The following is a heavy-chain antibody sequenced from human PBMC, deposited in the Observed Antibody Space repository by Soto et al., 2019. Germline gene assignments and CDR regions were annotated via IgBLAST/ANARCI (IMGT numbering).Heavy chain of an antibody. J-gene: IGHJ6*03. Sequence: SETLSLTCTVSGGSISSYYWSWIRQPPGKGLEWIGYIYYSGSTNYNPSLKSRVTISVDTSKNQFSLKLSSVTAADTAVYYCARSPINYGSGMLEEVYYYYYMDVWGKGTTVTVSS. CDR1: GGSISSYY. D-gene: IGHD3-10*01. V-gene: IGHV4-59*01. CDR3: ARSPINYGSGMLEEVYYYYYMDV. CDR2: IYYSGST.